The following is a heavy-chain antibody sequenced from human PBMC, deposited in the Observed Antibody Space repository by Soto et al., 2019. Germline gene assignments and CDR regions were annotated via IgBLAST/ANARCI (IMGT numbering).Heavy chain of an antibody. CDR3: ARGPPLGF. CDR2: IYHSGST. CDR1: GASISIGGYS. J-gene: IGHJ4*02. Sequence: SETLSHTCAVSGASISIGGYSWCWIRQPTVKGLECIGHIYHSGSTYYNPSLKCRVTISVDRSKNQFSLKLSSVTAADTAVYYCARGPPLGFWGQGTLVTVS. V-gene: IGHV4-30-2*01.